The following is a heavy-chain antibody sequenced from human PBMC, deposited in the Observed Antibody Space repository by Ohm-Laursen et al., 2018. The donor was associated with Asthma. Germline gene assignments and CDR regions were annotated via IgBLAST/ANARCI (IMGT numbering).Heavy chain of an antibody. CDR1: GFTFRSYA. CDR3: TRGGHYGSYFDY. V-gene: IGHV3-30-3*01. Sequence: RSLRLSCAASGFTFRSYAMHWVRQAPGKGLEWVAVGGSYYDGGLKYYADSVNGRFTVSRDDSKNTLYLQMNSLRPDDTAVYYCTRGGHYGSYFDYWGQGTLVTVSS. CDR2: GGSYYDGGLK. D-gene: IGHD4-17*01. J-gene: IGHJ4*02.